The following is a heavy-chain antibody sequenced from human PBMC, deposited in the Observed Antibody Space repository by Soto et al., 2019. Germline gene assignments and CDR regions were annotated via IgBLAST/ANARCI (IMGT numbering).Heavy chain of an antibody. CDR3: AKGVPYHSTGYYDY. Sequence: GGSLRLSCAASGFTFSSYSISWVRQAPGKGLEWVSAISGSGVSTYYADSVKGRFTISRDNSKNTLYLQMNSLRAEDTAVYCCAKGVPYHSTGYYDYWGQGTLVPVYS. CDR2: ISGSGVST. CDR1: GFTFSSYS. D-gene: IGHD3-22*01. J-gene: IGHJ4*02. V-gene: IGHV3-23*01.